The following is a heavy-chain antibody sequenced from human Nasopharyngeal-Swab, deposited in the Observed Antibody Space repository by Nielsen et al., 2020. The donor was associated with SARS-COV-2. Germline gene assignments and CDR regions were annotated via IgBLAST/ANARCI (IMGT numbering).Heavy chain of an antibody. V-gene: IGHV3-11*04. CDR2: MSNDSYVI. D-gene: IGHD1-26*01. Sequence: GGSLRLSCAASGFIFSDQYMSWMRQAPGKGLEWLSYMSNDSYVIKYADSVKGRFTVSRDKAKNSLYLQMNSLTPEDTAMYYCARDAGWGGKYGSNWFDPWGQGTLVTVSS. CDR3: ARDAGWGGKYGSNWFDP. CDR1: GFIFSDQY. J-gene: IGHJ5*02.